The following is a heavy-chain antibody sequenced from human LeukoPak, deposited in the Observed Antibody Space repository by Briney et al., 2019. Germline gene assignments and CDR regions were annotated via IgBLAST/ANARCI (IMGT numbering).Heavy chain of an antibody. Sequence: GASVKVSCKASGYTFTSYYMHWVRQAPGQGLEWMGIINPSGCSTSYAQKFQGRVTMTRDMSTSTVYMELSSLRSEDTAVYYCASRPRRGVELHTGGNWFDPWGQGTLVTVSS. CDR2: INPSGCST. CDR1: GYTFTSYY. D-gene: IGHD1-7*01. J-gene: IGHJ5*02. V-gene: IGHV1-46*01. CDR3: ASRPRRGVELHTGGNWFDP.